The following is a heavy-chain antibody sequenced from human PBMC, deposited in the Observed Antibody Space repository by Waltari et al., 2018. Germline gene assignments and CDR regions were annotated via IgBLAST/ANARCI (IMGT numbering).Heavy chain of an antibody. CDR2: IYTRGST. CDR3: ARDSLVGATKDAFDI. J-gene: IGHJ3*02. Sequence: QVQLQESGPGLVKPSQTLSLTCTDSGGSISSGSYYWSWIRQPAGKGLEWIGRIYTRGSTHYTPSLKNRVTISVDTSKNQFSLKLSSVTAADPAVYYCARDSLVGATKDAFDIWGQGTMVTVSS. V-gene: IGHV4-61*02. D-gene: IGHD1-26*01. CDR1: GGSISSGSYY.